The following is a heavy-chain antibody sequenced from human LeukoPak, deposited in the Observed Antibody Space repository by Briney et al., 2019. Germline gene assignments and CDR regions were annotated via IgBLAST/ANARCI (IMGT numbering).Heavy chain of an antibody. V-gene: IGHV3-30*10. J-gene: IGHJ6*03. CDR2: ISYDGNNK. Sequence: GGSLRLSCAASGFTFSSYAMHWVRQAPGKGLEWMAVISYDGNNKYYIDSAKGRFTISRDNSKNTLFLQMNSLRAEDTAVYYCARDPGVVQYYYMDVWGKGTTVTVSS. CDR1: GFTFSSYA. CDR3: ARDPGVVQYYYMDV. D-gene: IGHD2-2*01.